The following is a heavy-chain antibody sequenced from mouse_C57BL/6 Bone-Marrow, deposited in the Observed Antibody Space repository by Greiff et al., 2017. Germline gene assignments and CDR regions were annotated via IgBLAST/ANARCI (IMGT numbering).Heavy chain of an antibody. CDR3: AREKGLSPGYFDV. D-gene: IGHD3-3*01. V-gene: IGHV1-69*01. J-gene: IGHJ1*03. CDR2: IDPSDSYT. CDR1: GYTFTSYW. Sequence: QVQLQQPGAELVMPGASVKLSCKASGYTFTSYWMHWVKQRPGQGLEWIGEIDPSDSYTNYNQKFKGKSTLTVEKSSSTAYMQLSSLTSEDSAVYYCAREKGLSPGYFDVWGTGTTVTVSS.